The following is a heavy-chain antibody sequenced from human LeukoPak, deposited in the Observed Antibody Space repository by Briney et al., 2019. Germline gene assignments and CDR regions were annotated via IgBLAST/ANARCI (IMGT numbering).Heavy chain of an antibody. CDR1: GYTFTSYY. CDR3: ARDRGRGYKGGYYYCMDV. CDR2: INPSGGST. D-gene: IGHD5-18*01. Sequence: ASVKVSCKASGYTFTSYYMHWVRQAPGQGLEWMGIINPSGGSTSYAQKFQGRVTMTRDMSTSTVYMELSSLRSEDTAVYYCARDRGRGYKGGYYYCMDVWGKGTTVTVSS. V-gene: IGHV1-46*01. J-gene: IGHJ6*03.